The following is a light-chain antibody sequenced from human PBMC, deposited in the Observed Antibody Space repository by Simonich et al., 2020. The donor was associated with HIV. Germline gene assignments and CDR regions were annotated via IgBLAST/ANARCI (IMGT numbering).Light chain of an antibody. J-gene: IGKJ3*01. CDR1: KSISTW. CDR2: TAS. CDR3: QQLNSYPPFT. Sequence: IQMTQSPSTLSASVGCRVSITCRASKSISTWLAWYQQKTGKAPNLLIYTASSLESGAPSTFSGSGSGTEFTLTISSLQPDDFATYYCQQLNSYPPFTFGPGTKVDIK. V-gene: IGKV1-5*03.